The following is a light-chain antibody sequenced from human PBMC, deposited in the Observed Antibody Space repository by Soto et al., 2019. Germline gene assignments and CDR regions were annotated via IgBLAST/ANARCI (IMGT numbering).Light chain of an antibody. V-gene: IGLV2-14*01. J-gene: IGLJ1*01. Sequence: QSDLTQPASVSVSPGQSITISCTGTSSDVGGYNYVSWYQQHPGKAPKLMIYDVSSRPSGVSNRFSGSKSGNTASLTISGLQAEDEADYYCSSYTSSTTEVFGNGTKVTVL. CDR2: DVS. CDR3: SSYTSSTTEV. CDR1: SSDVGGYNY.